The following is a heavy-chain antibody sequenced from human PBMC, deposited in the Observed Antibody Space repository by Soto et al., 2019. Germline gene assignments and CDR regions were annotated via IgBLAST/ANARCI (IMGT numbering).Heavy chain of an antibody. D-gene: IGHD3-22*01. Sequence: GASVKFSCSRSGNSFITNYIHWLRQAPGQGLVWRGIINSSGGRTTYAQKFQSRVTMTRDTSTSTFHMELSSLTSEDTAVYYCAGLNHYDSSGYYDYWGKGTLVTVS. CDR1: GNSFITNY. CDR3: AGLNHYDSSGYYDY. J-gene: IGHJ4*02. CDR2: INSSGGRT. V-gene: IGHV1-46*01.